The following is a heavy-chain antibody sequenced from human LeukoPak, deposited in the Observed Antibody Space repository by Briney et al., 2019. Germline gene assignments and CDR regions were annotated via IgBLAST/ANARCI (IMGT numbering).Heavy chain of an antibody. CDR2: IYSGADT. V-gene: IGHV3-53*04. Sequence: PGGSLRLSCAASGFTVSGNYMSWVRQAPGKGLEWVSVIYSGADTYYADSVKGRFTISRHSYQNTVYLQMNSLRAEDTAVYYCARAQYCSGGSCYSGTLGSWGQGTLVTVSS. CDR3: ARAQYCSGGSCYSGTLGS. D-gene: IGHD2-15*01. CDR1: GFTVSGNY. J-gene: IGHJ5*02.